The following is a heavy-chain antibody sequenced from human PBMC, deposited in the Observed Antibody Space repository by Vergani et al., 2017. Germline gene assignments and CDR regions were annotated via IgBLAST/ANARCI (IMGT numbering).Heavy chain of an antibody. D-gene: IGHD3-22*01. V-gene: IGHV3-23*01. CDR1: GFTFSSYA. J-gene: IGHJ4*02. CDR2: ISGRGGST. Sequence: EVQLLESGGGLVQPGGSLRLSCAASGFTFSSYAMSWVRQAPGKGLEWVSAISGRGGSTYYADSVKGRFTISRDNSKNTLYLQMNSLRAEDTAVYYCATDRVPYYYDSSGYYDLTPPLYYFDYWGQGTLVTVSS. CDR3: ATDRVPYYYDSSGYYDLTPPLYYFDY.